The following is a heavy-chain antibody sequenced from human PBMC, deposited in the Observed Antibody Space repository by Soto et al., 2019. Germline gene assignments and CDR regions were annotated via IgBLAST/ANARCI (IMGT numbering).Heavy chain of an antibody. D-gene: IGHD3-3*01. CDR1: GGSISSGDYY. V-gene: IGHV4-30-4*01. CDR2: IYYSGST. CDR3: ARAGGYYGFWSGYRPYGMDV. Sequence: PSQTLSLTCTVSGGSISSGDYYWSWIRQPPGKGLEWIGYIYYSGSTYYNPSLKSRVTISVDTSKNQFSLKLSSVPAADTAVYYCARAGGYYGFWSGYRPYGMDVCHKGTTV. J-gene: IGHJ6*04.